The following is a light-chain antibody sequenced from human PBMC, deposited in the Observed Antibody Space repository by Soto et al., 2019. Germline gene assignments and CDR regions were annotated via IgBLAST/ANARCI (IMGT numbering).Light chain of an antibody. CDR2: GAS. CDR3: QQYGSSPIT. CDR1: HSVSSSY. Sequence: DIVFTKSPCTLSLYPGERASLSCRASHSVSSSYLAWYQQKPGQAPRLLIYGASSRATGIPDRFSGSGSATDFTLTISRLEPEDFALYYCQQYGSSPITFGQGTRLEI. V-gene: IGKV3-20*01. J-gene: IGKJ5*01.